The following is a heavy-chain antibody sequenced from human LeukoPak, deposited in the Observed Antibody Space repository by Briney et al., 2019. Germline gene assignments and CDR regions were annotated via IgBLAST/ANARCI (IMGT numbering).Heavy chain of an antibody. Sequence: SETLSLTCTVSGGSISSYYWSWIRQPPGKGLEWIGYIYYSGSTNYNPSLKSRVTISVDTSKNQFSLKLSSVTAADTAVYYCARAGGYYDFWSDLPPNWFDPWGQGTLVVVSS. V-gene: IGHV4-59*01. D-gene: IGHD3-3*01. CDR1: GGSISSYY. CDR2: IYYSGST. CDR3: ARAGGYYDFWSDLPPNWFDP. J-gene: IGHJ5*02.